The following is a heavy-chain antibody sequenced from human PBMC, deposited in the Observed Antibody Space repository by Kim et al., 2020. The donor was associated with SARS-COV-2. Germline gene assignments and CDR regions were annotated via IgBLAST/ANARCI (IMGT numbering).Heavy chain of an antibody. D-gene: IGHD3-16*01. Sequence: SETLSLTCIVSGGSISDINYFWGWIRQPPGKGLEWIGSIYYSGTTFYNPSLKSRVTISVDSSKNQFSLKLTSVIAADTAIYYCHRGSAAAYTLXVGGQGTTVTVSS. J-gene: IGHJ6*02. CDR2: IYYSGTT. CDR3: HRGSAAAYTLXV. V-gene: IGHV4-39*01. CDR1: GGSISDINYF.